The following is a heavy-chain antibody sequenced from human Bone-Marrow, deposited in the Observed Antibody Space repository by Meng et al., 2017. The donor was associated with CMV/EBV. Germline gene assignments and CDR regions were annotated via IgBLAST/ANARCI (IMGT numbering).Heavy chain of an antibody. V-gene: IGHV6-1*01. D-gene: IGHD7-27*01. CDR3: VRDWAH. J-gene: IGHJ4*02. Sequence: LPLPCAIAGDTVSSNSAAWNWIRQSPSRGLEWLGRTYYRSRWFNDYTLSVKSRIIINPDTFRNQFSLHLNSVTPEDTAVYYCVRDWAHWGQGTLVTVSS. CDR2: TYYRSRWFN. CDR1: GDTVSSNSAA.